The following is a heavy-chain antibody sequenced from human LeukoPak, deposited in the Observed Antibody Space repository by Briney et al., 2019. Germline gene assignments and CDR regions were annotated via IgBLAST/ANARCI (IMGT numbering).Heavy chain of an antibody. V-gene: IGHV4-59*04. CDR2: IYYTGNT. J-gene: IGHJ4*02. CDR1: GGSISSYY. D-gene: IGHD3/OR15-3a*01. CDR3: ARQTGSGLFTLP. Sequence: SETLSLTCTVSGGSISSYYWTWIRQPPGKGLEWIGSIYYTGNTYYNASLKSRVTISIDTSKNQISLRLTSVTATDTAMYYCARQTGSGLFTLPGGQGTLVTVSS.